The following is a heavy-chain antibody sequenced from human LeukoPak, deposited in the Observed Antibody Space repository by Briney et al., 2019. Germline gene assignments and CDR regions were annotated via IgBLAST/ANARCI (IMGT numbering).Heavy chain of an antibody. V-gene: IGHV3-11*01. CDR3: ANAYGSGSYYPPNFDY. J-gene: IGHJ4*02. CDR1: GFTFSDYY. CDR2: ISSSGSTI. D-gene: IGHD3-10*01. Sequence: GGSLRLSCAASGFTFSDYYMSWIRQAPGKGLEWVSYISSSGSTIYYADSVKGRFTISRDNAKNSLYLQMNSLRAEDTAVYYCANAYGSGSYYPPNFDYWGQGTLVTVSS.